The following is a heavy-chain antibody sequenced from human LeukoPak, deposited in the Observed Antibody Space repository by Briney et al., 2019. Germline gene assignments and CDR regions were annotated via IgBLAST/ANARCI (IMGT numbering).Heavy chain of an antibody. J-gene: IGHJ6*03. D-gene: IGHD4-17*01. CDR1: GFTFDDYG. V-gene: IGHV3-20*04. CDR3: AREGPGTTRGWYYYMDV. Sequence: PGGSLRLSCAASGFTFDDYGMSWVRQAPGKGLEWVSGINWNGGSTGYADSVKGRFTISRDNAKNSLYLQMNSLRAEDTAVYYCAREGPGTTRGWYYYMDVWGKGTTVTISS. CDR2: INWNGGST.